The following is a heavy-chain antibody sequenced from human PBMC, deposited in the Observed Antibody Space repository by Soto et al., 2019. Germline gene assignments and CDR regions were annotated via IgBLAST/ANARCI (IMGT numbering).Heavy chain of an antibody. Sequence: QLQLQESGPGLVKPSETLSLTCTVSGASTSSSSYYWGWIRQPPGKGLEWIGHIYYSGSTSYSPPLKSRVTISVDTSRNQFSLKLSSVTAADTAVYYCARLGVTIRRFQFDDWGQGTLVTVSS. CDR1: GASTSSSSYY. CDR3: ARLGVTIRRFQFDD. D-gene: IGHD3-3*01. V-gene: IGHV4-39*01. CDR2: IYYSGST. J-gene: IGHJ4*02.